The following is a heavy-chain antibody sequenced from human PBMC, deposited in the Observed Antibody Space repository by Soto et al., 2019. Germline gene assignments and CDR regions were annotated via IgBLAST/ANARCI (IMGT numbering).Heavy chain of an antibody. D-gene: IGHD6-13*01. CDR3: ARGVANQAAAAANWFDP. V-gene: IGHV4-34*01. CDR1: GGSFSDYY. CDR2: INHRGST. J-gene: IGHJ5*02. Sequence: QVQLQQWGAGLLKPWETLSLSCAVYGGSFSDYYWSWIRQPPGKGLEWIGEINHRGSTTYNSSLKSRVTISVDTSKNQFSLMLTSVTAADTAVYYCARGVANQAAAAANWFDPWGQGTLVTVSS.